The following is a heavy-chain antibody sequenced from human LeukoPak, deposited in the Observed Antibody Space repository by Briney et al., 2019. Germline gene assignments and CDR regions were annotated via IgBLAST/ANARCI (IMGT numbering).Heavy chain of an antibody. Sequence: PGGSLRLSCAASGFTFSSYGMHWVRQAPGKGLEWVAFIRYGGSNKYYADSVKGRFTISRDNSKNTLYLQMNSLRAEDTAVYYCAKDSVWFGETNPFDYWGQGTLVTVSS. CDR2: IRYGGSNK. V-gene: IGHV3-30*02. D-gene: IGHD3-10*01. CDR1: GFTFSSYG. CDR3: AKDSVWFGETNPFDY. J-gene: IGHJ4*02.